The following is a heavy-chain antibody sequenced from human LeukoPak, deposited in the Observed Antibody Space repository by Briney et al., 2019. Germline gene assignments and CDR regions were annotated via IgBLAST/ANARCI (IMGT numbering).Heavy chain of an antibody. V-gene: IGHV3-9*01. CDR2: ISWNSGSI. D-gene: IGHD4-11*01. CDR3: ASKYL. J-gene: IGHJ4*02. CDR1: GFTFDDYA. Sequence: GGSLRLSCAASGFTFDDYAMHWVRQAPGKGLEWVSGISWNSGSIGYADSVKGRFTISRDNAKNSLYLQMNSLRAGDTALYYCASKYLWGQGTLVTVSS.